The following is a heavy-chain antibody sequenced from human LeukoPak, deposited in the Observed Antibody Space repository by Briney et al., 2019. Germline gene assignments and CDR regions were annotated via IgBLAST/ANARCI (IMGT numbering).Heavy chain of an antibody. J-gene: IGHJ4*02. V-gene: IGHV3-33*01. D-gene: IGHD5-24*01. CDR1: GFTFSSYG. CDR3: AREADGYTSDY. CDR2: IWYDGSNK. Sequence: GGSLRLSCAASGFTFSSYGMHWARQAPGKGLEWVAVIWYDGSNKYYADSVKGRFTISRDNSKNTLYLQMNSLRAEDTAVYYCAREADGYTSDYWGQGTLVTVSS.